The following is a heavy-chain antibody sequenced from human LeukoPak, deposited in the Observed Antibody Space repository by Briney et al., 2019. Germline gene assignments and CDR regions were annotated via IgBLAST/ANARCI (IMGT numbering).Heavy chain of an antibody. Sequence: SGGSLRLSCAASGFTFSSYAMHWVRQAPGKGLEWVAVISYDGSNKYYADSVKGRFTISRDNSKNTLYLQMNGLRVEDTAVYYCVREGPRGLAFDIWGQGTMVTVSS. CDR3: VREGPRGLAFDI. D-gene: IGHD3/OR15-3a*01. J-gene: IGHJ3*02. V-gene: IGHV3-30-3*01. CDR1: GFTFSSYA. CDR2: ISYDGSNK.